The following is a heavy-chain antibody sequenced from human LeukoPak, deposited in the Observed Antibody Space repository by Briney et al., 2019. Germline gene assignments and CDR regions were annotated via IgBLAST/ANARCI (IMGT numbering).Heavy chain of an antibody. CDR1: GGTLNSFY. J-gene: IGHJ4*02. D-gene: IGHD3-16*01. Sequence: SETLSLTCSVSGGTLNSFYWGWIRQPPGKGLEYIGYVYYTGKTNYNPSSKSRVTLSADTSKNQFSLKLSSVTVADTAVYYCARWNAVITSLDHWGQGILVAVSS. CDR3: ARWNAVITSLDH. V-gene: IGHV4-59*08. CDR2: VYYTGKT.